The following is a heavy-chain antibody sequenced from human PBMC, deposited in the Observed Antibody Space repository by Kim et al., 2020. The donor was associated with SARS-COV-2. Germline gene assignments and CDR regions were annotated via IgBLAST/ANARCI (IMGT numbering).Heavy chain of an antibody. CDR1: GGSISSYY. D-gene: IGHD1-7*01. Sequence: SETLSLTCTVSGGSISSYYWSWIRQPAGKGLEWIGRIYTSGSTNYNPSLKSRVTMSGDTSKNQFSLKLSSVTAADTAVYYCGRETGTTSVGWFDPWGQGTLVTVSS. V-gene: IGHV4-4*07. CDR3: GRETGTTSVGWFDP. CDR2: IYTSGST. J-gene: IGHJ5*02.